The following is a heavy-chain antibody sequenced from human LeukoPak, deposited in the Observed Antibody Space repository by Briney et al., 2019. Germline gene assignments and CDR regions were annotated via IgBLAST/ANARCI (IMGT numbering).Heavy chain of an antibody. Sequence: GGSLRLSCAASGFTFDDYAMHWVRQAPGKGLEWVSGINWNSGSVTYADSVQGRFTISRDNAKNSLYLQMNSLRAEDTAVYYCARGGDYYQTHYYYMDVWGKGTTVTISS. D-gene: IGHD1-26*01. V-gene: IGHV3-9*01. CDR3: ARGGDYYQTHYYYMDV. CDR2: INWNSGSV. CDR1: GFTFDDYA. J-gene: IGHJ6*03.